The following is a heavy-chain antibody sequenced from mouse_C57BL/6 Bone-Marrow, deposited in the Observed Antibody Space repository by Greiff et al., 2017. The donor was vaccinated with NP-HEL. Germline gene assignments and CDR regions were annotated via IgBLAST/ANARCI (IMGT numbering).Heavy chain of an antibody. J-gene: IGHJ3*01. CDR2: INPYNGGT. CDR1: GYTFTDYY. Sequence: EVQLQQSGPVLVKPGASVKMSCKASGYTFTDYYMNWVKQSHGKSLEWIGVINPYNGGTSYNQKFKGKATLTVDKSSSPAYMELNSLTSEDSAVYYCARLALTTPFAYWGQGTLVTVSA. V-gene: IGHV1-19*01. D-gene: IGHD1-1*01. CDR3: ARLALTTPFAY.